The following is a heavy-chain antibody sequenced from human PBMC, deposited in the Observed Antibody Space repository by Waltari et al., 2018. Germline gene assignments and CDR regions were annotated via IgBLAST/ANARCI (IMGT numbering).Heavy chain of an antibody. CDR1: GGSISSYY. CDR3: ARSPGQQLVYIDY. V-gene: IGHV4-59*01. CDR2: IYYSGST. D-gene: IGHD6-13*01. Sequence: QVQLQESGPGLVKPSETLSLTCTVSGGSISSYYWSWIRQPPGKGLEWIGYIYYSGSTNYNPSLKSRVTISVDTSKNQFSLKLSSVTAADTAVYYWARSPGQQLVYIDYWGQGTLVTVSS. J-gene: IGHJ4*02.